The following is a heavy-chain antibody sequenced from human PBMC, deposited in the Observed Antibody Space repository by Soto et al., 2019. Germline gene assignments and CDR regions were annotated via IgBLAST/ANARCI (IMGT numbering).Heavy chain of an antibody. CDR2: ISWDSNSI. Sequence: GGSLRLSCAASGFTIDDYAMHWVRQAPGKGQEWVSGISWDSNSIGYADSVKGRFTISRDNAKNSRYLQRNILRTEDTAFYSCARHIEESQLLYDAVDIWGQGTLVTGSS. CDR3: ARHIEESQLLYDAVDI. CDR1: GFTIDDYA. V-gene: IGHV3-9*01. J-gene: IGHJ3*02. D-gene: IGHD2-2*02.